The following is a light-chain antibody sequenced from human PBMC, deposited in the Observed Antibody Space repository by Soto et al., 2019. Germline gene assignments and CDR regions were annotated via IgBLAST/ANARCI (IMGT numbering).Light chain of an antibody. CDR2: AAS. J-gene: IGKJ2*01. CDR1: QSISRY. CDR3: QQSFSAPQYT. V-gene: IGKV1-39*01. Sequence: DIPMTQSPSSLSASVGDRVTITCRASQSISRYLNWYQQKPGKAPKLLIYAASSLQSGVPSRFSGSGSGTDFTLTISSLQPEDFATYSCQQSFSAPQYTFGQGTKLEIK.